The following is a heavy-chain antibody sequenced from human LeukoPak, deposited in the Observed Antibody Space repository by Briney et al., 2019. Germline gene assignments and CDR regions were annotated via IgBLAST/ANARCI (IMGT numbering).Heavy chain of an antibody. Sequence: GASVKVSCKASGYTFTGYYMHWVRQAPGQGLEWMGRINPNSGGTNYAQKFQGRVTMTRDTSISTAYMELSRLRSDDTAVYYCARYQYQLLLGYWFDPWGQGTLVTVSS. V-gene: IGHV1-2*06. CDR3: ARYQYQLLLGYWFDP. CDR2: INPNSGGT. D-gene: IGHD2-2*01. CDR1: GYTFTGYY. J-gene: IGHJ5*02.